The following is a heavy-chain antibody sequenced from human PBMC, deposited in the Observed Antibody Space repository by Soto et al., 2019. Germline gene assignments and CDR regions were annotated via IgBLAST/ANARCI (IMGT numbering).Heavy chain of an antibody. CDR2: IYYSGST. CDR1: GGSISSGGYY. Sequence: QVQLQESGPGLVKPSQTLSLTCTVSGGSISSGGYYWSWIRQHPGKGLEWIGYIYYSGSTYYNPSLKSRVTISVDTSKNQFSLKLSSVTAADTAVYYCARDLRIAAAGYYYYYGMDVWGQGTTVTASS. J-gene: IGHJ6*02. D-gene: IGHD6-13*01. V-gene: IGHV4-31*03. CDR3: ARDLRIAAAGYYYYYGMDV.